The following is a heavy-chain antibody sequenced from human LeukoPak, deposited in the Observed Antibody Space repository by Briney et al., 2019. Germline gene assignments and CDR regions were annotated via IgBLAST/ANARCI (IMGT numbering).Heavy chain of an antibody. CDR1: GFTFSSYS. V-gene: IGHV3-48*01. Sequence: PGGSLRLSCAASGFTFSSYSMNWVRQAPGKGLEWVSYISSSSSTIYYADSVKGRFTISRDNSKNTLYLQMNSLRAEDTAVYYCARDSGEGIAVAGNFDYWGQGTLVTVSS. CDR3: ARDSGEGIAVAGNFDY. D-gene: IGHD6-19*01. J-gene: IGHJ4*02. CDR2: ISSSSSTI.